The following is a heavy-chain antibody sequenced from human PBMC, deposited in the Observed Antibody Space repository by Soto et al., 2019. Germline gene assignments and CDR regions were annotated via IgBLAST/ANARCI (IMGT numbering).Heavy chain of an antibody. CDR3: AREVPSRYFEL. J-gene: IGHJ2*01. V-gene: IGHV4-34*01. CDR1: GASFSDSY. CDR2: INHSGST. D-gene: IGHD1-1*01. Sequence: QVRLQQWGAGLLKPSETLSLTCAVYGASFSDSYWNWIRQPPGKGLEWIGEINHSGSTIYNTSLKSRVTIALDTSRKQCTMKMRSVTAADTAVYYCAREVPSRYFELWGRGTPVTVSS.